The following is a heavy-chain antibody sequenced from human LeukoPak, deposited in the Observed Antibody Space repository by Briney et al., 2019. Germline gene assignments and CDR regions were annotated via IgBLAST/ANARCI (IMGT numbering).Heavy chain of an antibody. CDR2: INSDGSST. J-gene: IGHJ4*02. V-gene: IGHV3-74*01. CDR1: GFTFSSYW. D-gene: IGHD2-2*01. Sequence: GGSLRLSCAASGFTFSSYWMHWVPQAPGKGLVWVLRINSDGSSTSYADSVKGRFTISRDNAKNTLYLQMNSLRAEDTAVYYCERDEVYCSSNSCASYWGQGTLVTVSS. CDR3: ERDEVYCSSNSCASY.